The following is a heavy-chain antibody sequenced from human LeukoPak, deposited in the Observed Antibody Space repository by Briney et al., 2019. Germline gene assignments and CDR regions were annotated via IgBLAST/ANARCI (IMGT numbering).Heavy chain of an antibody. J-gene: IGHJ6*03. Sequence: ASVKVSCKASGGTFSSYTITWVRQAPGQGLEWMGGIIPFFGTVNYAQKFQGRVTFTTDESTSTVYMELTSLRSEDTALYYCATVKFRFQEEGYYMDVWAKGPRSPSP. CDR2: IIPFFGTV. D-gene: IGHD3-10*01. CDR1: GGTFSSYT. CDR3: ATVKFRFQEEGYYMDV. V-gene: IGHV1-69*05.